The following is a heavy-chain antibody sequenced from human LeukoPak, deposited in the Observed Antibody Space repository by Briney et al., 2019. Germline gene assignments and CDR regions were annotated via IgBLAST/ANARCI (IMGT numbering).Heavy chain of an antibody. CDR1: GFTFSSYA. J-gene: IGHJ5*02. V-gene: IGHV3-23*01. CDR3: ARVDCGGDCYSTNWFDP. D-gene: IGHD2-21*02. CDR2: ISGSGGST. Sequence: GGSLRLSCAASGFTFSSYAMSWVRQAPGKGLEWVSAISGSGGSTYYADSVKGRFTISRDNSKNTLYLQMSSLRAEDAAVYYCARVDCGGDCYSTNWFDPWGQGTLVTVSS.